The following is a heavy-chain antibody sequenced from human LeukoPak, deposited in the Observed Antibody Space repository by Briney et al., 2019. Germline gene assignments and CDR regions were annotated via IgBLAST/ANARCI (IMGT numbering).Heavy chain of an antibody. J-gene: IGHJ5*02. CDR1: GFTFSSYS. CDR2: ISSSSSYI. V-gene: IGHV3-21*01. D-gene: IGHD3-22*01. Sequence: GGSLRLSCAASGFTFSSYSMNWVRQAPGKGLEWVSSISSSSSYIYYADSVKGRFTISRDNAKNSLYLQMNSLRAEDTAVYYCARGRPITMIVVVITGWFDPWGQGTLVTVSS. CDR3: ARGRPITMIVVVITGWFDP.